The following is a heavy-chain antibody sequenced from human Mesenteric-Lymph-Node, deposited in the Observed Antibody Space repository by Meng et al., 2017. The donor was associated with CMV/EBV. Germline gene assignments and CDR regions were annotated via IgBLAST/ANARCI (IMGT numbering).Heavy chain of an antibody. CDR3: ARTYPKGLYGMDV. CDR1: GFTFSSYW. V-gene: IGHV3-7*01. J-gene: IGHJ6*02. Sequence: GGSLRLSCAASGFTFSSYWMTWVRQAPGKGLEWVANIKQDGSETFYVDSVKGRFTMSRDNAKNSLYLQMSGLRAEDTAVYYCARTYPKGLYGMDVWGQGTTVTVSS. CDR2: IKQDGSET.